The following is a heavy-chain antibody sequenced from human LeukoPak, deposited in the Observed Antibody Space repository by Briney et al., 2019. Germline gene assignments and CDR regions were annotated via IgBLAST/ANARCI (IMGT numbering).Heavy chain of an antibody. CDR1: GGSISSGSYY. V-gene: IGHV4-61*02. D-gene: IGHD3-10*01. Sequence: PSQTLSLTCTVSGGSISSGSYYWSWIRQPAGKGLEWIGRIYTTGSTNYNPSLKSRVTISVDTSKNQFSLKLSSVTAADTAVYYCARVSFGSGYYDYMDVWGKGTTVTVSS. CDR2: IYTTGST. J-gene: IGHJ6*03. CDR3: ARVSFGSGYYDYMDV.